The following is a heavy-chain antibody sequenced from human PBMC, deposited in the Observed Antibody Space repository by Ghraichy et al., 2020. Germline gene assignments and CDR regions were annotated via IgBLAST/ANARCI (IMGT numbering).Heavy chain of an antibody. Sequence: GGSLTLSCAASGINFDDYGMSWVRQAPGKGLEWVSGINWNGGSTGYADSVKGRFTISRDNAKNSLYLQMNSLRAEDTALYYCARDLDYGGNSAFDIWGQGTMVTVSS. V-gene: IGHV3-20*04. CDR2: INWNGGST. CDR1: GINFDDYG. J-gene: IGHJ3*02. CDR3: ARDLDYGGNSAFDI. D-gene: IGHD4-23*01.